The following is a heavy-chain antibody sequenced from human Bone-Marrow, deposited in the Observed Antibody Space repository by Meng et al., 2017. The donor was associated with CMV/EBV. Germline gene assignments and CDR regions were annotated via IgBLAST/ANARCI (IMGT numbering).Heavy chain of an antibody. V-gene: IGHV3-11*04. J-gene: IGHJ6*02. Sequence: GGSLRLSCAASGFTFSDYYMSWIRQAPGKGLEWVSYISSSGSTIYYADSVKGRFTISRDNAKNSLYLQMNSLRAEDTAVYYCARSTYDYVWGSYRYRSYYYGMDVWGQGTTVTVSS. D-gene: IGHD3-16*02. CDR2: ISSSGSTI. CDR1: GFTFSDYY. CDR3: ARSTYDYVWGSYRYRSYYYGMDV.